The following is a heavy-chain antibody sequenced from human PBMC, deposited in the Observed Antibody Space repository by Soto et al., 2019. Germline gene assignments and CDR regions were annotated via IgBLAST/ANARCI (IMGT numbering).Heavy chain of an antibody. J-gene: IGHJ4*02. D-gene: IGHD2-15*01. CDR1: GFTFSSYW. CDR3: ARGISTPGIDF. Sequence: GGSLRLSCAASGFTFSSYWMNWVRQAPGKGLEWVANINQDGSDKSYVDSVKGRFTTSRDNAKNSLYLQMNSLRAEDTAVYYCARGISTPGIDFWGQGTRVTVPQ. V-gene: IGHV3-7*03. CDR2: INQDGSDK.